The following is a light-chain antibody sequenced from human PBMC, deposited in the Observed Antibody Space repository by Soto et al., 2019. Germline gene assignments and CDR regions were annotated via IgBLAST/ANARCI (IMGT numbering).Light chain of an antibody. CDR3: SSYTSSSTRV. CDR2: EVT. Sequence: SALTQPASVSGSPGQSIALSCTGTSSDVGAYDYVSWYQQHPDKAPKLLIYEVTNRPSGVSNRFSGSKSVNTATLTISGLQAEDEADYYCSSYTSSSTRVFGTGTKSPS. CDR1: SSDVGAYDY. V-gene: IGLV2-14*03. J-gene: IGLJ1*01.